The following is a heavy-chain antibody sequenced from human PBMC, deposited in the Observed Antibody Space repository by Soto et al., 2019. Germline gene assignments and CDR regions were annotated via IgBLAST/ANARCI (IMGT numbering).Heavy chain of an antibody. Sequence: PGESLKISCKGSGNSFTTFWIAWVRHLPGKGLEWMGMIYPGDSDTRYSPSFQGQVTISADKSISTAYLQWGSLMASDTAIYYCARPGLTPYAPDYWGQGTLVTVSS. CDR1: GNSFTTFW. J-gene: IGHJ4*02. CDR3: ARPGLTPYAPDY. CDR2: IYPGDSDT. D-gene: IGHD3-9*01. V-gene: IGHV5-51*01.